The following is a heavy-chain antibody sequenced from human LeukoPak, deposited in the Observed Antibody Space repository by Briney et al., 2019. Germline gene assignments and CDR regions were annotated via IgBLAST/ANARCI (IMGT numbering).Heavy chain of an antibody. CDR1: GYTFTGYY. CDR3: AGGRDGYNFVDY. V-gene: IGHV1-2*02. D-gene: IGHD5-24*01. Sequence: ASVKVSCKASGYTFTGYYMHWVRQAPGQGLEWMGWINPNSGGTDYAQKFQGRVTMTRDTSISTAYMELSRLRSDDTAVYYCAGGRDGYNFVDYWGQGTLVTVSS. CDR2: INPNSGGT. J-gene: IGHJ4*02.